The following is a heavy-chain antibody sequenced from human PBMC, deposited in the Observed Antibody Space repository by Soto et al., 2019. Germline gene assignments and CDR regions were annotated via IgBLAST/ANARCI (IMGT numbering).Heavy chain of an antibody. Sequence: QVQLVQSGAEVKNPGASVKVSCKASGYTFTRYGIGWARQAPGQGLEWMGWINTYNGNTNYAQNVQGRGTLTTDTSTSTAYRELRSLRSNDTAIYYCAMVDVYVTPSPQDVWGQGTTVIVSS. V-gene: IGHV1-18*01. CDR1: GYTFTRYG. J-gene: IGHJ6*02. CDR2: INTYNGNT. CDR3: AMVDVYVTPSPQDV. D-gene: IGHD3-16*01.